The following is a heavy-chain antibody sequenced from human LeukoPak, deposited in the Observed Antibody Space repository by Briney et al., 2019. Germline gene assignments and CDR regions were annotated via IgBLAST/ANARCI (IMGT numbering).Heavy chain of an antibody. V-gene: IGHV1-46*01. Sequence: ASVNVSCKASGYTFTSYYMHWVRQAPGQGLEWMGIFNPSGGSTSYAQKFQGRVTMTRDTSTSTVYMELSSLRSEDTAVYYCARDSPSGDGSYLIDYWGQGTLVTVSS. CDR1: GYTFTSYY. CDR3: ARDSPSGDGSYLIDY. CDR2: FNPSGGST. J-gene: IGHJ4*02. D-gene: IGHD1-26*01.